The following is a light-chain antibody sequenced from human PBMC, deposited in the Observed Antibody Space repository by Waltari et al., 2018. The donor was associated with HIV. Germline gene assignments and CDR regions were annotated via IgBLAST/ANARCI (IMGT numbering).Light chain of an antibody. V-gene: IGKV1-39*01. CDR2: SAS. CDR3: QQTYTIPHT. CDR1: EVIKDF. J-gene: IGKJ2*01. Sequence: DIQMTQSPASLSASVGDRITITCRASEVIKDFLHWYQQRPGKAPNLLIYSASTLEGGVPPRFSGSGSGTDFTLTITSLQPEDFATYFCQQTYTIPHTFGQWTHLEIK.